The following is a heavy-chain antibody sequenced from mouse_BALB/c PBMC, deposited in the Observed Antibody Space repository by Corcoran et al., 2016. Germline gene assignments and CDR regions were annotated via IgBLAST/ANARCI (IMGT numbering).Heavy chain of an antibody. J-gene: IGHJ3*01. CDR2: INPYNGAT. CDR1: GYSFTGYY. D-gene: IGHD2-4*01. CDR3: ARERYDYSFAY. V-gene: IGHV1-22*01. Sequence: EVQLQQSGPELVKPGASVKISCKASGYSFTGYYMHWVKQSHVKSLEWIGRINPYNGATSYNQNFKDKASLTVDKSSSTAYMELRSLTSEDSAVYYCARERYDYSFAYWGQGTLVTVSA.